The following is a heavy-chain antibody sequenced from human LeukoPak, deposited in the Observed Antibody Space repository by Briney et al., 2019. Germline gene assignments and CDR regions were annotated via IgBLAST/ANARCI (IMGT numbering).Heavy chain of an antibody. J-gene: IGHJ4*02. Sequence: GGSLRLSCAASGFTFSYYGMSWVRQPPGKGLEWVSGFGHNGGITYADSVKGRFTISRDNSRNTLYLQMNSLRAEDTAVYFCAKQAGWGAYFYFLPFDFWGQGTLVTVSS. CDR1: GFTFSYYG. CDR3: AKQAGWGAYFYFLPFDF. V-gene: IGHV3-23*01. CDR2: FGHNGGIT. D-gene: IGHD2-21*02.